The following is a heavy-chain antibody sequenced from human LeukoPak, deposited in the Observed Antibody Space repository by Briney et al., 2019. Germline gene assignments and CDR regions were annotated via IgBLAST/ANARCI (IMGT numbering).Heavy chain of an antibody. CDR2: INHSGST. J-gene: IGHJ4*02. CDR1: GGSFSGYY. D-gene: IGHD6-13*01. V-gene: IGHV4-34*01. CDR3: ARGRRAGY. Sequence: PSETLSLTCAVYGGSFSGYYWSWIRQPPGKGLEWIGEINHSGSTNYNPPLKSRVTISVDTSKNQFSLKLSSVTAADTAVYYCARGRRAGYWGQGTLVTVSS.